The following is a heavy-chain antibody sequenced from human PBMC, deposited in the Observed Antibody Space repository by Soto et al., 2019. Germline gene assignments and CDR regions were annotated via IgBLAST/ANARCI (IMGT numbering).Heavy chain of an antibody. CDR2: IYTSESP. CDR3: VLCATAGYFDL. Sequence: KASETLSLTCTVSGGSISNYYWSWIRQPAGKGLEWIGRIYTSESPDYNPSLKSRVTMSVDTSKNQVSLKLSSLTAADTAVYYCVLCATAGYFDLWGRGTLVTVSS. J-gene: IGHJ2*01. V-gene: IGHV4-4*07. CDR1: GGSISNYY.